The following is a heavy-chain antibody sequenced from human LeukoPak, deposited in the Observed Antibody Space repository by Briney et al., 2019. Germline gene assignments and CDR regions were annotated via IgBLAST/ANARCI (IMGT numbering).Heavy chain of an antibody. V-gene: IGHV4-59*08. CDR3: SCVLRDYGGNPYFDH. CDR1: VGFISRYY. J-gene: IGHJ4*02. CDR2: IYYSGST. D-gene: IGHD4-23*01. Sequence: SETLSLTCTVSVGFISRYYWGWIRQPPGKGLEWIGYIYYSGSTNYNPSLKSRVTISVDTSKNQCSLKLSSVNAADAAVYYCSCVLRDYGGNPYFDHWGQGTLVTVSS.